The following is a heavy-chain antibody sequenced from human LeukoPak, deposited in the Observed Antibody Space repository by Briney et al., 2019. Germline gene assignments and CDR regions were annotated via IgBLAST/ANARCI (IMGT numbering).Heavy chain of an antibody. J-gene: IGHJ6*02. CDR3: AKDRSSGPHYYYGMDV. CDR2: ISSSGSTI. V-gene: IGHV3-48*03. D-gene: IGHD6-25*01. CDR1: GFTFSSYE. Sequence: GGSLRLSCAASGFTFSSYEMNWVRQAPGKGLELVSYISSSGSTIYYADSVKGRFTISRDNSNKRVFLQMNTLRGEDTAVYYCAKDRSSGPHYYYGMDVWGRGTTVIVSS.